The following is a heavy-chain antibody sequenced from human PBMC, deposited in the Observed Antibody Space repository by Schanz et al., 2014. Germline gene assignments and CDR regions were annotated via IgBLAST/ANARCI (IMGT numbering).Heavy chain of an antibody. J-gene: IGHJ4*02. CDR1: GFSFDDYT. CDR2: IDRDGGHT. Sequence: EVQLVESGGGLVQPGGSLRLSCAASGFSFDDYTMHWVRQAPGKGLEWVSLIDRDGGHTYYADSVKGRFTISRDNAKNSLYLQMNSLRVDDTAFYFCAKVRGDQRGAFDSWGQGTLVTVSS. V-gene: IGHV3-43*01. CDR3: AKVRGDQRGAFDS. D-gene: IGHD4-17*01.